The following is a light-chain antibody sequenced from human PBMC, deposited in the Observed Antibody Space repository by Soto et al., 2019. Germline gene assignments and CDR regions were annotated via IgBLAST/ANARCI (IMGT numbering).Light chain of an antibody. J-gene: IGKJ5*01. V-gene: IGKV3-11*01. CDR1: ESVSNY. CDR3: QQRARWPIT. Sequence: EIVLTQSPPTLSLSPGERATLSCRASESVSNYLIWYQQRPGQAPRLLISDASNRATGIPARFSGSGSGTDFTLTISSLEPEDFAVYYCQQRARWPITFGQGTRLEIK. CDR2: DAS.